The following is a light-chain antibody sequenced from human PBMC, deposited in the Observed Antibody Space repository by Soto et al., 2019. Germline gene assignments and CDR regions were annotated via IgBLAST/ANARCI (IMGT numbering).Light chain of an antibody. CDR2: AAS. V-gene: IGKV1-39*01. J-gene: IGKJ5*01. CDR1: QSISGY. Sequence: DIQMTQYPTSLSASVGERGTITCRASQSISGYFTWYQQKPGKAPKLLIYAASSLQSGVPSRFSGSGSGTDFTLTISSLQPEDFAAYYCQQCYSTPITFGQGTRLEI. CDR3: QQCYSTPIT.